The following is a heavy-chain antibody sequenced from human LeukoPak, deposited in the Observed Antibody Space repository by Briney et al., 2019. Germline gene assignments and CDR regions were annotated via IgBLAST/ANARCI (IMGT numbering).Heavy chain of an antibody. D-gene: IGHD3-10*01. J-gene: IGHJ4*02. CDR3: ARYIISMVRGMDY. Sequence: PSETLSLTCTVSGGSISNYWWSWIRQPPGKGLEWIGYVFDSGSTNYNPSLKSRVTISVDTSKKQFSLKVSSVTAADTAVYYCARYIISMVRGMDYWGQGTLVTVSS. CDR1: GGSISNYW. V-gene: IGHV4-59*01. CDR2: VFDSGST.